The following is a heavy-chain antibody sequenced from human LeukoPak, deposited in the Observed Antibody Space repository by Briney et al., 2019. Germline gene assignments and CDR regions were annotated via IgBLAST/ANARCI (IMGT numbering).Heavy chain of an antibody. J-gene: IGHJ1*01. Sequence: GGSLRLSCAASGFILSNAWMSWVRQAPGKGLEWVGRIKSNIDGGTTDYAAPVKGRFTISRDDSKNTLYLQMNSLKTEDTAFYYCTTDPWEPWGHWAQGTLVTVSS. CDR2: IKSNIDGGTT. CDR3: TTDPWEPWGH. CDR1: GFILSNAW. V-gene: IGHV3-15*01. D-gene: IGHD1-26*01.